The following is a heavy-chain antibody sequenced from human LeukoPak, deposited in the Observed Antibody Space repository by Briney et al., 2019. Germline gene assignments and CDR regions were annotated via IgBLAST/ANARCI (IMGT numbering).Heavy chain of an antibody. D-gene: IGHD3-10*01. CDR1: GFTFSNYN. CDR3: AKGYGSGNYYADY. Sequence: PGGSLRLSCAASGFTFSNYNMNWVRQAPGKGLELEWVSSISSGGYKNYADSVKGRFTISRDNAKNSLFLQLNSLRAEDTAVYYCAKGYGSGNYYADYWGQGTLVTVSS. V-gene: IGHV3-21*01. CDR2: ISSGGYK. J-gene: IGHJ4*02.